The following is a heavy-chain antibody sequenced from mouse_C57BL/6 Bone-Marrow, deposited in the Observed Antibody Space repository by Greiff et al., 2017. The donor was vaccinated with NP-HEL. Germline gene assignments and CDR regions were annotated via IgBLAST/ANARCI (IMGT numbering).Heavy chain of an antibody. V-gene: IGHV5-12*01. D-gene: IGHD2-3*01. Sequence: EVKLQESGGGLVQPGGSLKLSCAASGFTFSDYYMYWVRQTPEKRLEWVAYISNGGGSTYYPDAVKGRFTISRDHAKNTLYLQMSRLKSEDTAMYYCARSGWLLWYFDVWGTGTTVTVSS. CDR1: GFTFSDYY. CDR3: ARSGWLLWYFDV. J-gene: IGHJ1*03. CDR2: ISNGGGST.